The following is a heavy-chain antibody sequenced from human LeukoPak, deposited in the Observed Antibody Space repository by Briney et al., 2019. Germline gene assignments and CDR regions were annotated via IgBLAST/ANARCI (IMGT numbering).Heavy chain of an antibody. D-gene: IGHD3-22*01. Sequence: SETLSLTCTVSGGSISSYYWSWIRQPPGKGLEWIGYVSYSGSTYYNPSLKSRVTISLDTSKNQFSLKLSSVTAADTAVYYCARVRYSYDSSGYYYLYYFDYWGQGTLVTVSS. V-gene: IGHV4-59*08. J-gene: IGHJ4*02. CDR2: VSYSGST. CDR3: ARVRYSYDSSGYYYLYYFDY. CDR1: GGSISSYY.